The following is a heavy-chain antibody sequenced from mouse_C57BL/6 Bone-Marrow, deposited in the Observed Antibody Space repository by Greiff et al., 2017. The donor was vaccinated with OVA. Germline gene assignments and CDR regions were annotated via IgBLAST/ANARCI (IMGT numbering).Heavy chain of an antibody. Sequence: QVQLQQPGAELVRPGSSVKLSCKASGYTFTSYWMHWVKQRPIQGLEWIGNIDPSDSETHYNQKFKDKATLTVDESSSTAYMQLSSLTSEDSAVYYCARGDYGIPYYFDYWGQGTTLTVSS. V-gene: IGHV1-52*01. D-gene: IGHD2-1*01. CDR1: GYTFTSYW. CDR2: IDPSDSET. CDR3: ARGDYGIPYYFDY. J-gene: IGHJ2*01.